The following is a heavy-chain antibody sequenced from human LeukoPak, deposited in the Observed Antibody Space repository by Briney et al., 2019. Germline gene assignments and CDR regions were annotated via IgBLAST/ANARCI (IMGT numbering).Heavy chain of an antibody. J-gene: IGHJ4*02. CDR3: ASRPDQHLLYYFDY. Sequence: ASVEVSCKASGYTFTSYDINWVRQATGQGLEWMGWMNPNSGNTGYAQKFQGRVTITRNTSISTAYMELSSLRSEDTAVYYCASRPDQHLLYYFDYWGQGALVTVSS. CDR1: GYTFTSYD. D-gene: IGHD2-15*01. V-gene: IGHV1-8*03. CDR2: MNPNSGNT.